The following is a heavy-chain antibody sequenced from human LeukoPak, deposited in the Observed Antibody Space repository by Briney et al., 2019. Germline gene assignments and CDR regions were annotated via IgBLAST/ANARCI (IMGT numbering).Heavy chain of an antibody. CDR3: ARDLKEDSGYDFYYYYYMDV. CDR1: GYTFTGYD. CDR2: INPNSGGT. V-gene: IGHV1-2*02. J-gene: IGHJ6*03. Sequence: ASVKVSCKASGYTFTGYDINWVRQAPGQGLEWMGWINPNSGGTNYAQKFQGRVTMTRDTSISTAYMELSRLRSDDTAVYYCARDLKEDSGYDFYYYYYMDVWGKGTTVTISS. D-gene: IGHD5-12*01.